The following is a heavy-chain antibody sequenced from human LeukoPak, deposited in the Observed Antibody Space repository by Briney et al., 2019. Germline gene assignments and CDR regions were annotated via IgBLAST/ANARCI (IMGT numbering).Heavy chain of an antibody. CDR3: ARVTFIYGAAAGVDRGFPIVGWFDP. CDR2: ISAYNGNT. D-gene: IGHD6-13*01. V-gene: IGHV1-18*01. Sequence: GASVKVSCKASGYTFTSYGISWVRQAPGQGLEWMGWISAYNGNTNYAQKLQGRVTMTTDTSTSTAYMELRSLRSDDTAVYYCARVTFIYGAAAGVDRGFPIVGWFDPWGQGTLVTVSS. CDR1: GYTFTSYG. J-gene: IGHJ5*02.